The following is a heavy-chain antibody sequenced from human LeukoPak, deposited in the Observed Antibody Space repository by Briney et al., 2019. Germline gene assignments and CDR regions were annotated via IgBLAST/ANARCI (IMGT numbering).Heavy chain of an antibody. CDR1: GGTFSSYA. Sequence: SVKVSCKASGGTFSSYAISWVRQAPGQGLEWMGGIIPIFGTANYAQKFQGRVTITTDESTSTAYMELSSLRSEDTAVYYCARGDYDFYGQGYWGQGTLVTVSS. D-gene: IGHD3-3*01. J-gene: IGHJ4*02. CDR2: IIPIFGTA. V-gene: IGHV1-69*05. CDR3: ARGDYDFYGQGY.